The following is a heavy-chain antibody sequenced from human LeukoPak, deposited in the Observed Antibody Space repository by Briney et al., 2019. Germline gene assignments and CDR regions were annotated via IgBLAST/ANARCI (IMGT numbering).Heavy chain of an antibody. CDR3: IRSYCDSQITYYSFYMDV. J-gene: IGHJ6*03. Sequence: GGSLRLSCTGSGFAFGYFAMSWVRQAPGKGLEWVGFIRSKVYAGTTEYAASVNGRFIISRDDSKSIASLQMNSLKPEDTAVYYGIRSYCDSQITYYSFYMDVWGKGTTVTVSS. D-gene: IGHD1-26*01. V-gene: IGHV3-49*04. CDR2: IRSKVYAGTT. CDR1: GFAFGYFA.